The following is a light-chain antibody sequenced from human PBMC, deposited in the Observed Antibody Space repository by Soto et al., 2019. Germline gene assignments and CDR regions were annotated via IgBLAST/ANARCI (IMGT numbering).Light chain of an antibody. CDR2: EVT. V-gene: IGLV2-8*01. CDR1: SSDVGGYNY. CDR3: SSYAGSNNFVV. J-gene: IGLJ2*01. Sequence: QSALTQPASASGSPGQSVTISCSGTSSDVGGYNYVSWNQHHPGKAPKLMIYEVTKRPSGVPDRFSASKSGNTASLTVSGLQAEDEADYYCSSYAGSNNFVVFGGGTQLTVL.